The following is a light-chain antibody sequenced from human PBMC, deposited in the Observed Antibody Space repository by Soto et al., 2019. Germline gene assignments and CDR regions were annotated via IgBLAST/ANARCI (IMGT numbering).Light chain of an antibody. Sequence: VLTQSPATLSLSPGEGATLSCRASQSVSTFLAWYQQKPGQAPRLLIYDASERATGIPARFSGSGSGTDFTLTITSLEPEDFAVYYCQQRSHWPPKITFGQGTRLEIK. CDR2: DAS. J-gene: IGKJ5*01. V-gene: IGKV3-11*01. CDR3: QQRSHWPPKIT. CDR1: QSVSTF.